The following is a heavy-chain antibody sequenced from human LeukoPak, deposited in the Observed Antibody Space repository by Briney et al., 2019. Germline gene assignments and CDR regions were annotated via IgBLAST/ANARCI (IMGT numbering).Heavy chain of an antibody. J-gene: IGHJ6*02. CDR1: GDSVSSISVA. CDR3: SLARSEYHYGMDV. Sequence: SQTLSLTCAISGDSVSSISVAWNWIRQSPSRGLEWLGRTYYRSKWYYEYAVSVKSRINISPDTFKNQLSLQLTSVTPEDTAVYYCSLARSEYHYGMDVWGQGTTVTVSS. V-gene: IGHV6-1*01. CDR2: TYYRSKWYY.